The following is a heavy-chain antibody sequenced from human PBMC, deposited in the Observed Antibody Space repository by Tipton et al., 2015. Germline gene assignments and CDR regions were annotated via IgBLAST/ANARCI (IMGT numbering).Heavy chain of an antibody. J-gene: IGHJ4*02. CDR1: GGSISSDGDY. CDR3: ARGFKSPRSHSLLKGRSTSCFFDY. V-gene: IGHV4-30-4*01. CDR2: LSYSGIT. Sequence: TLSLTCSVSGGSISSDGDYWSWIRQPPGKGLEWIGYLSYSGITDYNSTLKSRVNISVDTSKNHFSLRLTSVTAADTAVYYCARGFKSPRSHSLLKGRSTSCFFDYWGQGMLVTVSS. D-gene: IGHD5-24*01.